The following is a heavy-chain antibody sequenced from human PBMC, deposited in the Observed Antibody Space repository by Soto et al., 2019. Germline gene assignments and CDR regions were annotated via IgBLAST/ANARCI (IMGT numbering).Heavy chain of an antibody. CDR1: GGSISSGDYY. D-gene: IGHD4-17*01. CDR3: ARARSGYGDKDY. J-gene: IGHJ4*02. Sequence: PSETLSLTCTVSGGSISSGDYYWSWIRQPPGKGLEWIGYIYYSGSTYYNPSLKSRVTISVDTSKNQFSLKLSSVTAADTAVYYCARARSGYGDKDYWGQGTLVTVSS. CDR2: IYYSGST. V-gene: IGHV4-30-4*01.